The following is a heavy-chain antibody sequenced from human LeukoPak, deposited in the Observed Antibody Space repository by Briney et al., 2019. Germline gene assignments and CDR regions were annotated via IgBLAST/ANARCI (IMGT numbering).Heavy chain of an antibody. CDR2: INPTGGTT. V-gene: IGHV1-46*01. D-gene: IGHD6-19*01. J-gene: IGHJ4*02. CDR3: ARDNNRVSVADDDRYYFDY. CDR1: GNTFTSYY. Sequence: ASVKVSCKASGNTFTSYYIHWVRQAPGQGLEWMGIINPTGGTTTYAQNFQGRVTMTRDMSTSTVYMELSSLRSDDTAVYYCARDNNRVSVADDDRYYFDYWGQGTLVTVSS.